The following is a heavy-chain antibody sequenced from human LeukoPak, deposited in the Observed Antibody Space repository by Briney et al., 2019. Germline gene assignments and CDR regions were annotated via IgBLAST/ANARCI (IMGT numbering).Heavy chain of an antibody. J-gene: IGHJ6*03. V-gene: IGHV3-23*01. CDR2: ISGSGDST. D-gene: IGHD1-26*01. Sequence: QSGGSLRLSCAASEFSFGSYAMSWVRQAPGKGLQWVSGISGSGDSTYYADSVNGRFTISRDNSKNTLYLQMISLRAEDTAVYYCAKGGGSYFRRVTYYYYMDVWGKGTTVTVSS. CDR3: AKGGGSYFRRVTYYYYMDV. CDR1: EFSFGSYA.